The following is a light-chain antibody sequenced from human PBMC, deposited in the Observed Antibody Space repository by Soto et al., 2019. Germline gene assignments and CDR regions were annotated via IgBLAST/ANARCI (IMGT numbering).Light chain of an antibody. Sequence: IVMTQSPATLSVSPGDRATLSCRSIQSVGRSLAWYQQKPGQAPRLLIYGTSSRATGIPDRFSGSGSGTDFTLTISRLEPEDFAVYYCQKYGNSPINFGQGTRLEIK. J-gene: IGKJ5*01. V-gene: IGKV3-20*01. CDR3: QKYGNSPIN. CDR2: GTS. CDR1: QSVGRS.